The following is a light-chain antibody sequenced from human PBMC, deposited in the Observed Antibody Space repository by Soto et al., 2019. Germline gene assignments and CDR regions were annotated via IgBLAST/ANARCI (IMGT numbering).Light chain of an antibody. Sequence: DIQMTQSPSSLSASVGDRVTITCRASESISRHLNWYQQKPGKAPKLLIYAASSLQNGVPSRFSGSGSGTDFTLSISNLQPEDFATYYCQQSYSTLSITFGQGTRLEIK. V-gene: IGKV1-39*01. CDR3: QQSYSTLSIT. J-gene: IGKJ5*01. CDR2: AAS. CDR1: ESISRH.